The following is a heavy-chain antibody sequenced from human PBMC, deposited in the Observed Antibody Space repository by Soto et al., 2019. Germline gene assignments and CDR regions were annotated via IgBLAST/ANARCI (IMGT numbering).Heavy chain of an antibody. V-gene: IGHV3-21*03. CDR1: GFTFSSYS. D-gene: IGHD6-6*01. Sequence: GGSLRLSCAASGFTFSSYSINWVRQAPGKGLEWVSSISSSSRYIYYADSVKGRFTLSRDNAKNSLYLQMNSLRAEDTAVYYCAREQYGGPSGGSYYYYYMDVWGKGTTVTVSS. J-gene: IGHJ6*03. CDR2: ISSSSRYI. CDR3: AREQYGGPSGGSYYYYYMDV.